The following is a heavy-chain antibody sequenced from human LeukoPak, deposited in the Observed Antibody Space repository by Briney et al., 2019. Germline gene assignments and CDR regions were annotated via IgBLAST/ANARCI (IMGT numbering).Heavy chain of an antibody. CDR1: GYTFTSYD. J-gene: IGHJ4*02. D-gene: IGHD6-13*01. CDR2: MNPNSGNT. Sequence: ASVKVSCKASGYTFTSYDINWVRQATGQGLEWMGWMNPNSGNTGYAQKFQGRVTMTRNTSISTAYMELSSLRSEDTAVYYCARQGYSSSWYPYYFDYWGQGTLVTVSS. V-gene: IGHV1-8*01. CDR3: ARQGYSSSWYPYYFDY.